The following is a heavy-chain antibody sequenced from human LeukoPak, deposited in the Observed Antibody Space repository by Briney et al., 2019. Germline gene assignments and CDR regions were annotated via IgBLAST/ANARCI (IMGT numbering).Heavy chain of an antibody. Sequence: SVKVSCKASGGTFSSYAISWVRQAPGQGLEWMGGIIPIFGTANYARKFQGRVTITADESTSTAYMELSSLRSEDTAVYYCARDDMVRGVEGSGYNWFDPWGQGTLVTVSS. D-gene: IGHD3-10*01. CDR2: IIPIFGTA. V-gene: IGHV1-69*13. CDR3: ARDDMVRGVEGSGYNWFDP. J-gene: IGHJ5*02. CDR1: GGTFSSYA.